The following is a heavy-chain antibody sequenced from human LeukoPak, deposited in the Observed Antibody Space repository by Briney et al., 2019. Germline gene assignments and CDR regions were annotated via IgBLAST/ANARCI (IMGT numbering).Heavy chain of an antibody. CDR1: GGSISSSSYY. V-gene: IGHV4-39*01. CDR2: IYYSGST. Sequence: PSETLSLTCTVSGGSISSSSYYWGWIRQPPGKGLEWIGSIYYSGSTYYNPSFKSRVTISVDTSKNQFSLKLSSVTAADTAVYYCARVPFELWFGELNPRSLYYYYYYMDVWGKGTTVTISS. J-gene: IGHJ6*03. CDR3: ARVPFELWFGELNPRSLYYYYYYMDV. D-gene: IGHD3-10*01.